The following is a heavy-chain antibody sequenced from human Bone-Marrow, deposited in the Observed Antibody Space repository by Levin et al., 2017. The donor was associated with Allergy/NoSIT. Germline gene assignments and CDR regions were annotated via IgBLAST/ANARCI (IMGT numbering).Heavy chain of an antibody. Sequence: GESLKISCAASGFTFSSYAMAWVRQAPGKGLEWVSTIIYTGVTTYYADSVKGRFTISSDNSENTLSLQMNNLRGEDTAVYFCARGQTATLQAFQFWGQGTLVTVSS. CDR3: ARGQTATLQAFQF. D-gene: IGHD2-21*02. V-gene: IGHV3-23*01. J-gene: IGHJ4*02. CDR2: IIYTGVTT. CDR1: GFTFSSYA.